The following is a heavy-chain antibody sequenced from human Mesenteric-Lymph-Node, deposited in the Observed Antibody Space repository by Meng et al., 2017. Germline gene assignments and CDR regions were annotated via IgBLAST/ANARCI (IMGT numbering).Heavy chain of an antibody. CDR3: AREPALLMLLYFDS. D-gene: IGHD2-15*01. Sequence: GESLKISYTASGFTFSDHALGWVRQAPGKGLEWVSTISGSGGNTYYADSVKGRFTISRDNSKSTLYLQMNSLRAEDTAVYYCAREPALLMLLYFDSWGQGTLVTVSS. CDR1: GFTFSDHA. CDR2: ISGSGGNT. J-gene: IGHJ4*02. V-gene: IGHV3-23*01.